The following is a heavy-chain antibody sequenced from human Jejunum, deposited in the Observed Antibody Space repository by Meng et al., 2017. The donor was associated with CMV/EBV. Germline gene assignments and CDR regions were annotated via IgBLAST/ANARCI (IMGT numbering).Heavy chain of an antibody. CDR2: IYWNDDK. V-gene: IGHV2-5*01. CDR3: ARTLGGTGKYYFDY. J-gene: IGHJ4*02. CDR1: GFSHRTGGVG. D-gene: IGHD1-26*01. Sequence: GFSHRTGGVGVGWSSRRRGKGKERLAVIYWNDDKRYSQSLKSRLTITKDTSKNQVVLTMTNMDPVDTATYYCARTLGGTGKYYFDYWGQGTLVTVSS.